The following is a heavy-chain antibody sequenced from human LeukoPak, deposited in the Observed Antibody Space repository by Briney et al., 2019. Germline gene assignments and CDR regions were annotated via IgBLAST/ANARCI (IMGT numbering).Heavy chain of an antibody. CDR3: ARQVACSSIRCPIDY. Sequence: ASVKVSCKASGYTFTSYGISWVRQAPGQGLEWMGWISAYNGVTNYAQNFQGRVTMTTDTSTSTAYMELRSLRSDDTALYYCARQVACSSIRCPIDYWGQGTLVTVSA. V-gene: IGHV1-18*01. CDR2: ISAYNGVT. CDR1: GYTFTSYG. D-gene: IGHD2-2*01. J-gene: IGHJ4*02.